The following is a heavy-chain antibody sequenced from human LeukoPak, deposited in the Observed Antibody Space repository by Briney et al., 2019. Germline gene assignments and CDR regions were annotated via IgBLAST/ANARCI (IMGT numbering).Heavy chain of an antibody. V-gene: IGHV5-51*01. CDR3: ARLPAASAMRGDY. D-gene: IGHD2-2*01. J-gene: IGHJ4*02. CDR2: TSPGDSDT. CDR1: GYSFTNPW. Sequence: AASTKTSSKASGYSFTNPWIGWVRQMPRKRLEWMWITSPGDSDTRYSPSFQGQVPTSADKSISTAYLQWSSLKASDTAMYYCARLPAASAMRGDYWGQGTLVTVSS.